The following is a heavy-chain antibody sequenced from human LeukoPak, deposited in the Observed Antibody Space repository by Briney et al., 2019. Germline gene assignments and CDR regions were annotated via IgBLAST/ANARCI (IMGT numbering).Heavy chain of an antibody. CDR1: GFTFSSYS. V-gene: IGHV3-48*02. J-gene: IGHJ6*03. CDR2: ISSSSSTI. Sequence: PGGSLRLSCAASGFTFSSYSMNWVRQAPGKGLEWVSYISSSSSTIYYADSVKGRFTISRDNAKNPLYLQMNSLRDEDTAVYYCARVGGYYYYMDAWGKGTTVTVSS. CDR3: ARVGGYYYYMDA. D-gene: IGHD3-16*01.